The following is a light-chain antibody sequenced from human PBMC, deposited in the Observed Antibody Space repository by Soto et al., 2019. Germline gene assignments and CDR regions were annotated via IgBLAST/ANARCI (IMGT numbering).Light chain of an antibody. CDR3: QQSGSSPRS. V-gene: IGKV3-20*01. Sequence: EIVLTQSPGTLALSPGERATLSCRASQSVSSNYLAWYQQKPGQAPRLLIYGASSRATGIPDRFSGSGSGTDFTLTISRLEPADFAVYYCQQSGSSPRSFGQGTKVEVK. CDR2: GAS. J-gene: IGKJ1*01. CDR1: QSVSSNY.